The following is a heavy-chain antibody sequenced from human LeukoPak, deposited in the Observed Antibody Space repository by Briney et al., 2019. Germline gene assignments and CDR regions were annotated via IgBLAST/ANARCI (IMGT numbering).Heavy chain of an antibody. CDR2: ISGSADNT. Sequence: GGSLRLSCTASGFTLSSYAMSWVRQAPGEGLEWVSTISGSADNTNYAEAVKGRFTISRDNSKNTMYLQMNSLRAEDTAVYYCAKQGFGCWGQGTLATVSS. CDR1: GFTLSSYA. J-gene: IGHJ4*02. CDR3: AKQGFGC. V-gene: IGHV3-23*01.